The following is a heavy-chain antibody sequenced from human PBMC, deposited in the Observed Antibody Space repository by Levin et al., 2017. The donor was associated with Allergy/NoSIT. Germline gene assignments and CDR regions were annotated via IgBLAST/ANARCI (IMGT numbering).Heavy chain of an antibody. D-gene: IGHD4-23*01. CDR2: ISSSSSTI. Sequence: GESLKISCAASGFTFSSYSMNWVRQAPGKGLEWVSYISSSSSTIYYADSVKGRFTISRDNAKNSLYLQMNSLRDEDTAVYYCARNVVTHGDYWGQGTLVTVSS. V-gene: IGHV3-48*02. J-gene: IGHJ4*02. CDR1: GFTFSSYS. CDR3: ARNVVTHGDY.